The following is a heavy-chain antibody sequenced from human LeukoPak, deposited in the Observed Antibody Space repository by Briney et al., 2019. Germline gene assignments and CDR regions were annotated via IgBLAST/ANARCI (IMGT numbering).Heavy chain of an antibody. D-gene: IGHD5-18*01. CDR2: INTNTGNP. Sequence: ASVKVSCKASGYTFTSYAMNWVRQAPGQGLEWMGWINTNTGNPSYAQGFTGRFVFSLDTSVSTAYLQISSLKAEDTAVYYCARDIGALRIQVPPDAFDIWGQGTMVTVSS. CDR1: GYTFTSYA. V-gene: IGHV7-4-1*02. J-gene: IGHJ3*02. CDR3: ARDIGALRIQVPPDAFDI.